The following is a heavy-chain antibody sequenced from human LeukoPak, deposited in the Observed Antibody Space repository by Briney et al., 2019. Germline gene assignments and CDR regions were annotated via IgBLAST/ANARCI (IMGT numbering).Heavy chain of an antibody. J-gene: IGHJ3*02. Sequence: GGSLRLSCAASGFTVSSNYMSWVRQAPGKGLEWVSVIYSGGSTYYADSVKGHFTISRDNSKNTLYLQMNSLRSEDTAVYYCAKGSGSDAFDIWGQGTMVTVSP. CDR2: IYSGGST. V-gene: IGHV3-53*01. CDR3: AKGSGSDAFDI. CDR1: GFTVSSNY.